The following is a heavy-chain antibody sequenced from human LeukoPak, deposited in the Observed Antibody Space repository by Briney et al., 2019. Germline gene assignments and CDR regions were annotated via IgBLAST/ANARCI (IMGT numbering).Heavy chain of an antibody. D-gene: IGHD6-13*01. CDR3: ACRDLTSTWSFP. V-gene: IGHV5-51*01. CDR1: GCRFTSYW. CDR2: IYPGDSRI. Sequence: GASLQISCQGFGCRFTSYWIGWVRPLPGKGMEWMGVIYPGDSRIRYNPSFQGQVTIPVDKSISTAYLQWVSLKASDTAMYYCACRDLTSTWSFPWGQGTLVTVSS. J-gene: IGHJ5*02.